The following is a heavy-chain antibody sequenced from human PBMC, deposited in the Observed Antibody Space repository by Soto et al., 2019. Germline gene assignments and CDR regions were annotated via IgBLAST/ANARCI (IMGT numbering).Heavy chain of an antibody. D-gene: IGHD2-21*02. CDR1: GFTFSSYE. V-gene: IGHV3-33*08. J-gene: IGHJ4*02. CDR2: LWSDGSNT. Sequence: GGSLRLSCAASGFTFSSYEMNWVRQAPGKGLEWVADLWSDGSNTYYSDSVRGRFTISRDNSKNTLYLQMNSLTAEDTAVYHCARDRDDSGDAGYWGQGTLVTVSS. CDR3: ARDRDDSGDAGY.